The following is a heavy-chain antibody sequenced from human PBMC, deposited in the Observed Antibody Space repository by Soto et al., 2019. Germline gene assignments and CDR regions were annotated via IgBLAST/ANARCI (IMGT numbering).Heavy chain of an antibody. CDR2: ISGSGGST. V-gene: IGHV3-23*01. D-gene: IGHD1-26*01. Sequence: PGGSLRLSCAASGFTFSSYAMSWVRQAPGKGLEWVSAISGSGGSTYYADSVKGRFTISRDNSKNTLYLQMNSLRAEDTAVYYCAKDESYSGSYYVLAYFDYWGQGTLVTVSS. CDR3: AKDESYSGSYYVLAYFDY. J-gene: IGHJ4*02. CDR1: GFTFSSYA.